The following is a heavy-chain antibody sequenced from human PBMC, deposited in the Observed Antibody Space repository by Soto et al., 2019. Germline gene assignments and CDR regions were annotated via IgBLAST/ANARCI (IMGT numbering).Heavy chain of an antibody. D-gene: IGHD3-3*01. CDR3: AKDQGFLEWIPQGGLDV. CDR2: LSSTGGST. J-gene: IGHJ6*02. V-gene: IGHV3-23*01. Sequence: EVQLLESGGGLAQPGGSLRLSCAVSGFTFRKYVMTWVRQAPGKGLEWVSSLSSTGGSTYYADSVKGRFTVSRDNSKNTLFLPMNRRRAEDTAIYYCAKDQGFLEWIPQGGLDVWGPGTTVAVSS. CDR1: GFTFRKYV.